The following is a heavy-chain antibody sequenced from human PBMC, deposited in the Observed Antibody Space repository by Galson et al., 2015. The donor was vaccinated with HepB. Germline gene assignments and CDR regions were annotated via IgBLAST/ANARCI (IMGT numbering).Heavy chain of an antibody. CDR3: ARGFMTPVQGVTLSDP. J-gene: IGHJ5*02. Sequence: SLRLSCAASGFTFSSYNMNWVRQAPGKGLEWVSSISSSSSYIYYADSVKGRFTISRDNAKNSLYLQMNSLRAEDTAIYYCARGFMTPVQGVTLSDPWGQGTLVTVSS. V-gene: IGHV3-21*01. D-gene: IGHD3-10*01. CDR1: GFTFSSYN. CDR2: ISSSSSYI.